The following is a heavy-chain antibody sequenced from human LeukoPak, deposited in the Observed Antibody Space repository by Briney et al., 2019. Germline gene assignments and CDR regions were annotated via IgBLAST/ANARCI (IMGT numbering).Heavy chain of an antibody. J-gene: IGHJ4*02. V-gene: IGHV1-2*02. CDR3: AKDKGKGGPRGSYGVLDY. CDR2: ITPNSGGT. CDR1: GYTFTGYY. D-gene: IGHD1-26*01. Sequence: ASVKVSCKASGYTFTGYYIDWVRQAPGQGLEWMGWITPNSGGTKYGQKFQGRVTMTRDTSISTAYMELSSLRSDDTAVYYCAKDKGKGGPRGSYGVLDYWGQGTLVTVSS.